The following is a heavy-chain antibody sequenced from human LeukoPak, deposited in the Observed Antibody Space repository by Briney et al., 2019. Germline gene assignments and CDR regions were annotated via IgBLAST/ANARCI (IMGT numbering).Heavy chain of an antibody. Sequence: PGGSLRLSCAASGFTFSSYSMNWVRQTPGKGLEWVSSISSSSSDIYYADSVKGRFTISRDNAKNSLYLQMNSLRAEDTAVYYCAREGSGSYYGYWGQGTLVTVSS. CDR2: ISSSSSDI. J-gene: IGHJ4*02. CDR3: AREGSGSYYGY. V-gene: IGHV3-21*01. D-gene: IGHD1-26*01. CDR1: GFTFSSYS.